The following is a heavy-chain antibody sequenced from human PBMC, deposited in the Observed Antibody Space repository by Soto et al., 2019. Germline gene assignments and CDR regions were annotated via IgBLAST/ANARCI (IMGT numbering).Heavy chain of an antibody. CDR3: TTDTGSSWYPADY. V-gene: IGHV3-15*01. J-gene: IGHJ4*02. CDR2: IKSKTDGGTT. CDR1: GFTFSNAW. D-gene: IGHD6-13*01. Sequence: PVGSLRLSCAASGFTFSNAWMSWVRQAPGKGLEWVGRIKSKTDGGTTDYAAPVKGRFTISRDDSKNTLYLQMNSLKTEDTAVYYCTTDTGSSWYPADYWGQGTLVTVSS.